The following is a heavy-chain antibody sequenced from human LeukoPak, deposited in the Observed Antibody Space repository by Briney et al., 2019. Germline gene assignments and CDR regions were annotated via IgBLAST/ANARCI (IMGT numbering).Heavy chain of an antibody. CDR1: GFTFRNYW. Sequence: GGSLRLSCAASGFTFRNYWMSWVRQAPGKGPESVAHIKEDGSKKYYVDSVKGRFTISRDNAHSSLYLQMNSLKPEDTAVYFCARDQVFFGYAHGDYSVCRYFYYTDVWGKGTTVIVSS. CDR3: ARDQVFFGYAHGDYSVCRYFYYTDV. V-gene: IGHV3-7*01. J-gene: IGHJ6*03. D-gene: IGHD4-17*01. CDR2: IKEDGSKK.